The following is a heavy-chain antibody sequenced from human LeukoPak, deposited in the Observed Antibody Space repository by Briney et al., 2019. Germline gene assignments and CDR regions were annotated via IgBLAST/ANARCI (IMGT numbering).Heavy chain of an antibody. CDR1: GFTFSSYA. CDR3: AKEGRYSSTWYDYFDY. Sequence: GGSLRLSCAASGFTFSSYAMNWVRQAPGKGLEWVSSISGTGSTTQYADSVKGRFTTSRDNSKNTLYLQMNSLRAEDTAVYYCAKEGRYSSTWYDYFDYWGQGTPVTVFS. V-gene: IGHV3-23*01. J-gene: IGHJ4*02. D-gene: IGHD6-13*01. CDR2: ISGTGSTT.